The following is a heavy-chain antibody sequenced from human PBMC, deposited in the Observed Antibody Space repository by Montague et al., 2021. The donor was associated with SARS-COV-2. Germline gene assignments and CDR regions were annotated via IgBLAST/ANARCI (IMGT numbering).Heavy chain of an antibody. V-gene: IGHV3-9*01. J-gene: IGHJ4*02. CDR1: GFTFDDYA. Sequence: SLRLSCAASGFTFDDYAMHWVRRAPGKGLEWVSGISWHSGSIGYADSVKGRFTISRDNAKNSLYLQMNSLRAEDTALYYCAKEDGSGSYYWGVFDYWGQGTPVTVSS. CDR3: AKEDGSGSYYWGVFDY. CDR2: ISWHSGSI. D-gene: IGHD3-10*01.